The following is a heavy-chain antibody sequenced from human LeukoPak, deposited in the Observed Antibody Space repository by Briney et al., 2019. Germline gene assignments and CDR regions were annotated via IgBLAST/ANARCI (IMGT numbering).Heavy chain of an antibody. D-gene: IGHD1-26*01. V-gene: IGHV5-51*01. CDR1: GYSFTSYW. CDR3: ASRATTGDWAFDI. J-gene: IGHJ3*02. CDR2: IYPGDSDT. Sequence: GESLKISCKGSGYSFTSYWIGWVRQMPGKGLGWMGIIYPGDSDTRYSPSFQGQVTISADKSISTAYLQWSSLKASDTAMYYCASRATTGDWAFDIWGQGTMVTVSS.